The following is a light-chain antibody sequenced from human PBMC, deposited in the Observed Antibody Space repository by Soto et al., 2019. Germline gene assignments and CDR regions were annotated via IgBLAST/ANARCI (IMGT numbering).Light chain of an antibody. CDR3: QQYNDWPRT. CDR1: QSVSGN. J-gene: IGKJ1*01. V-gene: IGKV3-15*01. CDR2: GAS. Sequence: EVVMTQSPGTLSVSPGERASLSCRASQSVSGNLAWYQQTPGQAPRLLIHGASTRATGIPGRFSGSGSGTEFTLTISSLQSEDFAFYYCQQYNDWPRTFGKGTKVEIK.